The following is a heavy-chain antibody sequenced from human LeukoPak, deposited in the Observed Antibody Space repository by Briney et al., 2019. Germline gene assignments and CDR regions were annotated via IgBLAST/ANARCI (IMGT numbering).Heavy chain of an antibody. J-gene: IGHJ3*02. V-gene: IGHV1-24*01. D-gene: IGHD3-22*01. Sequence: GESLKISCKVSGYSLTALSMHWVRQTLGKGLEWMGAFDPGDAETIFAQNFQGRVTLTEDTSTDTAYMELASLRAEDTAVYYCATFVPYPDSSDFYIHAFHIWGRGTMVTVSS. CDR3: ATFVPYPDSSDFYIHAFHI. CDR1: GYSLTALS. CDR2: FDPGDAET.